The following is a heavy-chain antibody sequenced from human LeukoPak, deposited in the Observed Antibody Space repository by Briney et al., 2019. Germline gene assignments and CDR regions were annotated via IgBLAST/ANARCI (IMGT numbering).Heavy chain of an antibody. V-gene: IGHV1-69*05. Sequence: SVKVSCKASGGTFSSYAIRWVRQAPGQGLEWMGGIIPIFGTANYAQKFQGRVTITTDESTSTAYMELSSLRSEDTAVYYCASIWFGESMDDYWGQGTLVTVSS. CDR2: IIPIFGTA. J-gene: IGHJ4*02. CDR3: ASIWFGESMDDY. CDR1: GGTFSSYA. D-gene: IGHD3-10*01.